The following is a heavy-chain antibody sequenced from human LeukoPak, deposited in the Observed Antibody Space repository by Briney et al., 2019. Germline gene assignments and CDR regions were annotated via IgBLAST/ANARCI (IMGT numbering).Heavy chain of an antibody. J-gene: IGHJ5*02. CDR2: IYYSGST. V-gene: IGHV4-61*01. CDR3: ASPRSYYDSSGYYIS. CDR1: GGSVSSGSYY. Sequence: PSETLSLTCTVSGGSVSSGSYYWSWIRQPPGKGLEWIGYIYYSGSTNYNPSLKSRVTISVDTSKNQFSLKLSSVTAANTAVYYCASPRSYYDSSGYYISWGQGTLVTVSS. D-gene: IGHD3-22*01.